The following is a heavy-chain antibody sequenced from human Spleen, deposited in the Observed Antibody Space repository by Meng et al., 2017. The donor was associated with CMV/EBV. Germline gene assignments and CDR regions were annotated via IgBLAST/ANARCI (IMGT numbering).Heavy chain of an antibody. Sequence: KVSCKGSGYKFNSYWIAWVRQMPGKGLECMGIISPSDSDTRYSPSFQGQVTISAARSITTAYLQWSSLKASDTGIYYCARRKWGSNLFDYWGQGTLVTVSS. J-gene: IGHJ4*02. CDR1: GYKFNSYW. CDR3: ARRKWGSNLFDY. D-gene: IGHD4/OR15-4a*01. CDR2: ISPSDSDT. V-gene: IGHV5-51*01.